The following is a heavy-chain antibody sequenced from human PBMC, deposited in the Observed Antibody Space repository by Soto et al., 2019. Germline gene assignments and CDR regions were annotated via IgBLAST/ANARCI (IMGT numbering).Heavy chain of an antibody. D-gene: IGHD2-15*01. J-gene: IGHJ5*02. V-gene: IGHV1-69*06. CDR2: IIPIFGTA. Sequence: QVQLVQSGAEVKKPGSSVKVSCKASGGTFSSYAISWVRQAPGQGLEWMGGIIPIFGTANYAQKFQGRVTITADKSTSTAYMELSSLRSEDTAVYYCARDHTSLGYCSGGSYRGMFDPWGQGTLVTVSS. CDR1: GGTFSSYA. CDR3: ARDHTSLGYCSGGSYRGMFDP.